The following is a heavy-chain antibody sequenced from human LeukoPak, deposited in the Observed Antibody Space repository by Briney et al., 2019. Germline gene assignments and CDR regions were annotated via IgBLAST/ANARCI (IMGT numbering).Heavy chain of an antibody. CDR2: ISYDGSNK. D-gene: IGHD1-26*01. J-gene: IGHJ4*02. Sequence: PGGSLRLSCVASGLTVSNHWMSWVRQAPGKGLEWVAVISYDGSNKYYADSVKGRFTISRDNSKNTLYLQMNSLRAEDTAVYYCAKESGSYLDYWGQGTLVPSPQ. CDR1: GLTVSNHW. V-gene: IGHV3-30*18. CDR3: AKESGSYLDY.